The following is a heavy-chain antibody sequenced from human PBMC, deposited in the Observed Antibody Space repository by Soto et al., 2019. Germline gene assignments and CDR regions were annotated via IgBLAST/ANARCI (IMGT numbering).Heavy chain of an antibody. CDR2: INHSGST. CDR3: ARFPRAFDAFDI. CDR1: GGSFSGYY. Sequence: QVQLQQWGAGLLKPSETLSLTCAVHGGSFSGYYWSWIRQPPGKGLEWIGEINHSGSTNYNPSLKSRVTISVDTSKNQFSLKLSSVTAADTAVYYCARFPRAFDAFDIWGQGTMVTVSS. V-gene: IGHV4-34*01. J-gene: IGHJ3*02.